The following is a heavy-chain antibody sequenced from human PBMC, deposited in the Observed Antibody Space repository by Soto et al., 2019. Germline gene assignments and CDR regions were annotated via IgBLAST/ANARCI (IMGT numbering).Heavy chain of an antibody. J-gene: IGHJ4*02. D-gene: IGHD6-19*01. CDR2: IKSISDGETT. V-gene: IGHV3-15*07. CDR1: GFTFSHAW. CDR3: TRRIAVAGTSYFDY. Sequence: LLVESGGGFVQPGGSLRLSCVASGFTFSHAWMDWVRQAPGKGLEWVGRIKSISDGETTNYAASVAGRFTISRDDSKNTLFLHVNSLKTEDTGVYYCTRRIAVAGTSYFDYWGQGNLVTVSS.